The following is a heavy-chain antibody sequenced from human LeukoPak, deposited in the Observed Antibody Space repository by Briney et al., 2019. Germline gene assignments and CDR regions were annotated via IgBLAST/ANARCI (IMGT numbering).Heavy chain of an antibody. CDR2: VDPEDGET. CDR1: GYTFTDYY. J-gene: IGHJ4*02. D-gene: IGHD3-10*01. Sequence: ASVKISCKASGYTFTDYYMHWVQQAPGKGLEWMGRVDPEDGETIYAEKFQGRVTITADTSTDTAYMELSSLRSGDTAVYYCATDVWFGELLGCDYWGQGTLVTVSS. V-gene: IGHV1-69-2*01. CDR3: ATDVWFGELLGCDY.